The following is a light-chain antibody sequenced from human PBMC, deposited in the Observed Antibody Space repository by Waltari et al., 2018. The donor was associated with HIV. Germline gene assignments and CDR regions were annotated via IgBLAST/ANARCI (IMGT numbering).Light chain of an antibody. CDR3: QSYDSSLSVWV. V-gene: IGLV1-40*01. J-gene: IGLJ3*02. Sequence: QSVLTQPPSVSGAPGQRVTISCTGSSSNIGAGYDVTWYQPIPGTAPKLLIYGNSHRPSGVPDRFSGSKSGTSASLAITGLQAEDEADYYCQSYDSSLSVWVFGGGTKLTVL. CDR2: GNS. CDR1: SSNIGAGYD.